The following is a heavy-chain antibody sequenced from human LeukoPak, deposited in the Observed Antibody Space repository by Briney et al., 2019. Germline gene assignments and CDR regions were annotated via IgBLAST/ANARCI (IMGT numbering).Heavy chain of an antibody. CDR1: GGSISSGDYY. CDR3: ARGRPGQQLVFFRGYYFDY. D-gene: IGHD6-13*01. V-gene: IGHV4-30-4*08. CDR2: IYYSGST. J-gene: IGHJ4*02. Sequence: SETLSLTCTVSGGSISSGDYYWSWIRQPPGKGLEWIGYIYYSGSTYYNPSLKSRVTISVDTSKNQFSLKLSSVTAADTAVYYCARGRPGQQLVFFRGYYFDYWGQGTLVTVSS.